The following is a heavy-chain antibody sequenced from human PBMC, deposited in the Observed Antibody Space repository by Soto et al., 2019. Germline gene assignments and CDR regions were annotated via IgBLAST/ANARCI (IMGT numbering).Heavy chain of an antibody. D-gene: IGHD5-12*01. CDR1: GFTFSTYG. Sequence: QVQLVESGGGVVQPGRSLRLSCAASGFTFSTYGLHWVRQAPGKGLEWVAVISYDGSNKSYADSVKGRFTISRDNSKNTLYPQMSSLRTEDTAVYYCAKENEVWLQLDYWGQGTLVTVSS. J-gene: IGHJ4*02. V-gene: IGHV3-30*18. CDR2: ISYDGSNK. CDR3: AKENEVWLQLDY.